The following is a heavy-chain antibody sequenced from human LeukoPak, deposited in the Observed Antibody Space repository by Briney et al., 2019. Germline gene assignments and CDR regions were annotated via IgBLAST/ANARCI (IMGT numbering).Heavy chain of an antibody. CDR2: ISAYNGNT. J-gene: IGHJ4*02. V-gene: IGHV1-18*04. Sequence: GASVKVSCKASGYTFTSYYMHRVRQAPGQGLEWMGWISAYNGNTNYAQKLQGRVTMTTDTSTSTAYMELRSLRSDDTAVYYCARVSLVRGVIITNFDYWGQGTLVTVSS. CDR3: ARVSLVRGVIITNFDY. D-gene: IGHD3-10*01. CDR1: GYTFTSYY.